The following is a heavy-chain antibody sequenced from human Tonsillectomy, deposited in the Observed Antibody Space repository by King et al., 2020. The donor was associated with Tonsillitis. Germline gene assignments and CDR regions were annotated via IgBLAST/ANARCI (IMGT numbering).Heavy chain of an antibody. CDR3: ASDSLGVAFDY. CDR2: IIPILGMA. CDR1: GDTFSSYA. Sequence: VQLVESGAEVKKPGSSVKVSCKASGDTFSSYAISWVRQAPGQGLEWMGRIIPILGMANYAQKFQGRVTITADKSTSTAYMELSSLRSEDTAVYYCASDSLGVAFDYWGQGTLVTVSS. D-gene: IGHD3-3*01. V-gene: IGHV1-69*09. J-gene: IGHJ4*02.